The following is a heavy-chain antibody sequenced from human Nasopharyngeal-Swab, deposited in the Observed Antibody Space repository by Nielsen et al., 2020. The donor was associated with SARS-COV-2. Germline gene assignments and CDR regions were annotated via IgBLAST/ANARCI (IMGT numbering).Heavy chain of an antibody. CDR3: ARDSYYYDSSGYLTTDAFDI. V-gene: IGHV3-33*01. J-gene: IGHJ3*02. Sequence: GGSLRLSCAASGFTFSSYGMHWVRQAPGKGLEWVAVIWYDGSNKYYADSVKGRFTISRDNAKNSLYLQMNSLRAEDTAVYYCARDSYYYDSSGYLTTDAFDIWGQGTMVTVSS. CDR2: IWYDGSNK. D-gene: IGHD3-22*01. CDR1: GFTFSSYG.